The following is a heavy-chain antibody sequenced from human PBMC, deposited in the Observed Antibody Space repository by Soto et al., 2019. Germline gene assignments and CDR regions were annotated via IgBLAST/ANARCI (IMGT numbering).Heavy chain of an antibody. Sequence: QVQLLQSGAEVKKPGSSVRVSCHASGDTFTTHTITWVRQAPGQGLEWVGRIIPLLGLTDYAQKFQGRVVITADKSTSTTYVVLCRLTFDDTALYYCARVQYCNVPTCFGDPDIWGTGTAVTVSS. D-gene: IGHD3-10*02. CDR2: IIPLLGLT. J-gene: IGHJ6*03. CDR1: GDTFTTHT. V-gene: IGHV1-69*02. CDR3: ARVQYCNVPTCFGDPDI.